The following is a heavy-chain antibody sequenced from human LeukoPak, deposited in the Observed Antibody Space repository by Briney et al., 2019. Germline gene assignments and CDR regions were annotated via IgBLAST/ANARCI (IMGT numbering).Heavy chain of an antibody. CDR2: IYYGGST. V-gene: IGHV4-59*08. J-gene: IGHJ6*02. CDR1: GGSISSYY. Sequence: MPSETLSLTCTVSGGSISSYYWSWIRQPPGKGLEWIGYIYYGGSTTYNPSLKSRVTISVDTSKNQFSLKLSSVTAADTAVYYCARGYYDFWSGQPGRHDYYYYGMDVWGQGTTVTVSS. CDR3: ARGYYDFWSGQPGRHDYYYYGMDV. D-gene: IGHD3-3*01.